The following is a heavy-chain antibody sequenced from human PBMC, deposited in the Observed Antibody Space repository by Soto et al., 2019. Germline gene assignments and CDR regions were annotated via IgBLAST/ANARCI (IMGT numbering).Heavy chain of an antibody. D-gene: IGHD6-13*01. Sequence: EVQLVESGGGLVQPGGSLRLSCAASGFTFSSYWMSWVRQAPGQGLDWVANINQDGSEKYYVDSVKGPFTISRDNAKNSLYLPMHSLRAEDTAVYYCASHRGYSSSWALFDYWGQRTLATVSS. CDR1: GFTFSSYW. CDR2: INQDGSEK. CDR3: ASHRGYSSSWALFDY. J-gene: IGHJ4*01. V-gene: IGHV3-7*03.